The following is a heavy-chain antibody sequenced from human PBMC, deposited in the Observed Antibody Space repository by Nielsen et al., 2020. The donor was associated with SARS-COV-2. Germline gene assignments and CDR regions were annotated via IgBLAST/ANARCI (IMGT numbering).Heavy chain of an antibody. CDR2: ISWNSGSI. D-gene: IGHD6-19*01. V-gene: IGHV3-9*01. CDR3: ATLGGIAVAGAYYYYGMDV. Sequence: SLKISCAASGFTFDDYAMHWVRQAPGKGLEWVSGISWNSGSIGYADSVKGRFTISRDNPKNSLYLQMNSLRAEDTALYYCATLGGIAVAGAYYYYGMDVWGQGTTVTVSS. J-gene: IGHJ6*02. CDR1: GFTFDDYA.